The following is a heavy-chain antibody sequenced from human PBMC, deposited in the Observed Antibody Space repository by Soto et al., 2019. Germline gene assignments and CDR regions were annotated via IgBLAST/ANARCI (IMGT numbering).Heavy chain of an antibody. V-gene: IGHV5-51*01. CDR2: IYPGDSDT. Sequence: PGESLKISCKGSGYSFTSYWVGWGRQMPGKGLEWMGIIYPGDSDTRYSPSFQGQVAISADKSISTAYLQWSSLKASDTAMYYCARRDTVMWGPGHYYCGMDVWGQGTTVTVSS. J-gene: IGHJ6*02. CDR1: GYSFTSYW. D-gene: IGHD5-18*01. CDR3: ARRDTVMWGPGHYYCGMDV.